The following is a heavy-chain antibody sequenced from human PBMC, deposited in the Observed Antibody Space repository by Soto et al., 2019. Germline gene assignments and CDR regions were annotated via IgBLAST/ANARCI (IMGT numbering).Heavy chain of an antibody. CDR1: GFTFRSYA. Sequence: SGGSLRLSCSACGFTFRSYAMSWVRQTPGKGLEWVSAISGSGGSTGYADSVKGRFTISRDNAKNSLYLQMNSLRAEDTALYHCARGRSYCSGGSCYQDAFDIWGQGTMVTVSS. CDR2: ISGSGGST. D-gene: IGHD2-15*01. CDR3: ARGRSYCSGGSCYQDAFDI. V-gene: IGHV3-20*01. J-gene: IGHJ3*02.